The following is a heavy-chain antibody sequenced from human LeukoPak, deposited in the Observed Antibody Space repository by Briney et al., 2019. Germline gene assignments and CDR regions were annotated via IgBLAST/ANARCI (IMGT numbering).Heavy chain of an antibody. Sequence: GGSLRLSCAASESIVSGNYMTWVRQAPGKGLEWLSVIYTGGGTYYADSVKGRFTISRDTSKTTVYPQMNSPRGDDTAIYYCAHYDFWSGHALDIWGQGTMVTVSS. CDR2: IYTGGGT. CDR1: ESIVSGNY. J-gene: IGHJ3*02. D-gene: IGHD3-3*01. V-gene: IGHV3-66*01. CDR3: AHYDFWSGHALDI.